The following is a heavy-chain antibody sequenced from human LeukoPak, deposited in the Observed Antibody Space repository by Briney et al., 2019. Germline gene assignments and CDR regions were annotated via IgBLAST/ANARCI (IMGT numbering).Heavy chain of an antibody. CDR3: ARDSGRFDVFDI. Sequence: GGSLRLSCAASGFTVSTNYMSWVPQAPGKGLEWVSVIYSDGRTYYADSVKGRFTISRDNSKNTLYLQMNSLRAEDTAVYYCARDSGRFDVFDIWGQGTMVTVSS. CDR1: GFTVSTNY. D-gene: IGHD3-10*01. J-gene: IGHJ3*02. V-gene: IGHV3-53*01. CDR2: IYSDGRT.